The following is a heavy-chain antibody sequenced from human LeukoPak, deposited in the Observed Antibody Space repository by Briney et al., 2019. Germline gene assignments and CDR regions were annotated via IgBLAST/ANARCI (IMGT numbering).Heavy chain of an antibody. Sequence: GASVKVSCKASGYTFTGYYMHWVRQAPGQGLEWMGWINPNSGGTSYAQKFQGRVTMTRDTSISTAYMELSRLRSDDTAVYYCARAGVRVVDVVVTAMEAYYFDYWGQGTLVTVSS. CDR1: GYTFTGYY. CDR2: INPNSGGT. J-gene: IGHJ4*02. V-gene: IGHV1-2*02. CDR3: ARAGVRVVDVVVTAMEAYYFDY. D-gene: IGHD2-21*02.